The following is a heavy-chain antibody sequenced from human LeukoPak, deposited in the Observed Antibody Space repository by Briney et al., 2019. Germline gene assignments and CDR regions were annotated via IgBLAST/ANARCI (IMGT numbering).Heavy chain of an antibody. CDR3: ATAGDTAMVNDPYYFDY. CDR1: GYTLTELS. V-gene: IGHV1-24*01. CDR2: FDPEDGET. D-gene: IGHD5-18*01. J-gene: IGHJ4*02. Sequence: ASVKVSCKVSGYTLTELSMHWVRQAPGKGLEWMGGFDPEDGETIYAQKFQGRVTMTEDTSTDTAYMELSSLRSEDTAVYYCATAGDTAMVNDPYYFDYWGQGTLVTVSS.